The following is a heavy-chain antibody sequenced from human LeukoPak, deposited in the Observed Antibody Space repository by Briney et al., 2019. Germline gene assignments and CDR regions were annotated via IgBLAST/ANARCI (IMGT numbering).Heavy chain of an antibody. D-gene: IGHD2-21*02. CDR2: IYYSGST. CDR1: GGSISSYY. J-gene: IGHJ4*02. CDR3: ARLAYCGGDCYSGGLFDY. V-gene: IGHV4-59*08. Sequence: SQTLSLTCSVSGGSISSYYWSWIRQPPGKGLEWIGYIYYSGSTNYNPSLKSRVTISVDTSKNQFSLKLSSVTAADTAVYYCARLAYCGGDCYSGGLFDYWGQGTLVTVSS.